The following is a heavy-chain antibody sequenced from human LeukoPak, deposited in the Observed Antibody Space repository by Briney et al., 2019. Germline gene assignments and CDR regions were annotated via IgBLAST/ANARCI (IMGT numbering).Heavy chain of an antibody. Sequence: GGSLTLSCAASRFKFSNYGMHWVRQAPGKGLEWVAVLSYDGRDKYYADSVKGRFTISRDNSKNTLYVQMNSLRPEDTAVYYCAKDGEGAAASYYFDYWGQGTLVTVFS. CDR1: RFKFSNYG. D-gene: IGHD7-27*01. CDR3: AKDGEGAAASYYFDY. V-gene: IGHV3-30*18. CDR2: LSYDGRDK. J-gene: IGHJ4*02.